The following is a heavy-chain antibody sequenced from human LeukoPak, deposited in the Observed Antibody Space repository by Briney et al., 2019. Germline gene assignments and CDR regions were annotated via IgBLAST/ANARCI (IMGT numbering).Heavy chain of an antibody. CDR3: ARDNPTYSGYASDWFDP. D-gene: IGHD5-12*01. CDR1: GFTFSSYS. Sequence: NPGGSLRLSCAASGFTFSSYSMHWVRQAPGKGLEWVSSISCNGSNIFYADSVKGRFTIPRENAKNSLYLQMNSLRAEDTAVYYCARDNPTYSGYASDWFDPWGQGTLVTVSS. V-gene: IGHV3-21*01. J-gene: IGHJ5*02. CDR2: ISCNGSNI.